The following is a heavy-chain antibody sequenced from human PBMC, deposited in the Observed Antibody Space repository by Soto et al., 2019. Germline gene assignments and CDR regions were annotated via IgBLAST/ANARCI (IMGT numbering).Heavy chain of an antibody. Sequence: QLHLVQSGAVVKKPGASVTVSCSASGYPVTAYYMHWVRQAPGRGLEWMGGINPATGAAKYTQTVQGRVTMTRDTSTSTVFMELSGLTSGDTAVFYCARGGGVGVAGSAAFDMWGQGTLVTVSS. CDR2: INPATGAA. D-gene: IGHD3-3*01. CDR1: GYPVTAYY. CDR3: ARGGGVGVAGSAAFDM. J-gene: IGHJ3*02. V-gene: IGHV1-2*02.